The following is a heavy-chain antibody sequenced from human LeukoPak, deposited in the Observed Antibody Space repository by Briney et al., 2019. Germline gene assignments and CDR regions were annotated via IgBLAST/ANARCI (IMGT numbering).Heavy chain of an antibody. CDR1: GDSISSYY. D-gene: IGHD5-18*01. CDR2: IHYSGTT. CDR3: ARSTGYSYGFGYFDY. Sequence: PSETLSLTCTVSGDSISSYYWSWIRQPPGKGLEWIGYIHYSGTTNYNPSLQSRVTMSVDMSKNQFSLKLSSVTAADTAVYYCARSTGYSYGFGYFDYWGQGTLVTVSS. V-gene: IGHV4-59*01. J-gene: IGHJ4*02.